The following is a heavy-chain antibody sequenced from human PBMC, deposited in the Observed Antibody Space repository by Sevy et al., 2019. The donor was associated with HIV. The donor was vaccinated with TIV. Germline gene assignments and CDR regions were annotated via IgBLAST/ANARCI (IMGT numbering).Heavy chain of an antibody. V-gene: IGHV3-15*01. CDR2: IKSKTEGATR. CDR3: AAGVGTSGFDH. CDR1: GFNFANAW. Sequence: GGSLRLSCAASGFNFANAWMSWVRQPPGRGLEWVGRIKSKTEGATRDFAAPVKGRFVISRDDSRNTLYLQMDNLKIEDTAVYYCAAGVGTSGFDHWGHGILVTISS. D-gene: IGHD1-26*01. J-gene: IGHJ4*01.